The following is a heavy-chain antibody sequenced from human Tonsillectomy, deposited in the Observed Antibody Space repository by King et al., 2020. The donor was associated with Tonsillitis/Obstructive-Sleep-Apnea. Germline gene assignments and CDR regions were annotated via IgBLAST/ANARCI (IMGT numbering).Heavy chain of an antibody. J-gene: IGHJ4*02. D-gene: IGHD4-17*01. V-gene: IGHV3-23*04. Sequence: VQLVESGGGFVQPGGSLSLSCAASGFTFSNYAMSWVRQAPGKGLEWVSVISDGDGTTYYADSVKGRFTISRDNSKNTLYLQMNSLRAEDTAVYFCARARTLTVLGRGRGYFDLWGQGTLVTVSS. CDR2: ISDGDGTT. CDR1: GFTFSNYA. CDR3: ARARTLTVLGRGRGYFDL.